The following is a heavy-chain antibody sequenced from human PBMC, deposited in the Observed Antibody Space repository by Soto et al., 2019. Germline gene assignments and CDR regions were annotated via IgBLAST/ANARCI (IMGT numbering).Heavy chain of an antibody. J-gene: IGHJ4*02. D-gene: IGHD3-16*01. CDR3: AHTPRGAFDY. Sequence: QITLKATGPTLVKPTQTLTLTCTFSGFSLSTSGVGVGWFRQPPGKALEWLAVIYWADDMRYSPSLRNRLTFTKDTSKNQVVLTMTNVDPVDTATYYGAHTPRGAFDYWGQGTLVTVSS. CDR2: IYWADDM. V-gene: IGHV2-5*02. CDR1: GFSLSTSGVG.